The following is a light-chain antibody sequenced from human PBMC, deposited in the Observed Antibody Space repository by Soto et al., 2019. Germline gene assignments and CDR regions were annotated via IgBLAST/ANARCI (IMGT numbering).Light chain of an antibody. CDR2: DVT. CDR3: KSYTTSSTYV. V-gene: IGLV2-14*03. CDR1: ISDVGGYDY. Sequence: QSALTQPASVSGSPGQSITISCTGTISDVGGYDYVSWYQHHPGKAPKLMIYDVTNRPSGVSNRFSGSKSGNTASLTISGLQAEDEADYYCKSYTTSSTYVFGTGTQLTVL. J-gene: IGLJ1*01.